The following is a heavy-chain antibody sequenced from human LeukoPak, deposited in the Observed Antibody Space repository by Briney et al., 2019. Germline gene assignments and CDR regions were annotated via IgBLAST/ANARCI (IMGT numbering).Heavy chain of an antibody. V-gene: IGHV3-23*01. CDR3: AKEGGLWVTAQWGDC. CDR2: ITTSDGNT. Sequence: GGSLRLSCAASGFTFSSYTLSWVRHAPGKGLERVSTITTSDGNTYYADSVKGRLTVSRDNSKNTLFLHMKTQRAEDTRVFNCAKEGGLWVTAQWGDCWGRGTLVTVSS. J-gene: IGHJ4*02. CDR1: GFTFSSYT. D-gene: IGHD4-23*01.